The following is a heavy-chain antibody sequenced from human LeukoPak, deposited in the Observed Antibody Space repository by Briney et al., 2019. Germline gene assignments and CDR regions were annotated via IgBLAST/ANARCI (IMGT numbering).Heavy chain of an antibody. CDR2: INAGNGNT. Sequence: ASVKVSCKASGYTFINFAINWGRQAPGQRPEWMGWINAGNGNTKYSQKFQGRVTITRNTSISTAYMELSSLRSEDTAVYYCARGLADYGDYHYYYYMDVWGKGTTVTVSS. CDR1: GYTFINFA. CDR3: ARGLADYGDYHYYYYMDV. J-gene: IGHJ6*03. D-gene: IGHD4-17*01. V-gene: IGHV1-3*01.